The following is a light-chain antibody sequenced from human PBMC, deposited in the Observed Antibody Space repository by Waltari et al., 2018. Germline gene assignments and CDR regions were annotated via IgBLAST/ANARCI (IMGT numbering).Light chain of an antibody. CDR1: QGISSY. Sequence: DIQMTQSTSSLSASVGDTVTITCRASQGISSYLAWYQQQPGKVPQPLIYYASNLESGVPSRFSGSGSGTEFTLTISSLQPEDFATYYCQQYNSAPYSFGQGTKVEIK. J-gene: IGKJ2*03. CDR3: QQYNSAPYS. V-gene: IGKV1-16*01. CDR2: YAS.